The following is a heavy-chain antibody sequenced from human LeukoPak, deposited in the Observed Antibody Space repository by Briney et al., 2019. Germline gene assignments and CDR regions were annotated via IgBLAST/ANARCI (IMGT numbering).Heavy chain of an antibody. CDR3: AKDGSGYYGYFDY. V-gene: IGHV3-23*01. Sequence: GGSLRLSCAASVFTFSSYAMSWVRQAPGRGLEWVSAFTVSAGGTYYADSVKGRFTISRDNSKNTLNLQMNSLRAEDTAVYYCAKDGSGYYGYFDYWGQGTLVTVSS. D-gene: IGHD3-22*01. J-gene: IGHJ4*02. CDR1: VFTFSSYA. CDR2: FTVSAGGT.